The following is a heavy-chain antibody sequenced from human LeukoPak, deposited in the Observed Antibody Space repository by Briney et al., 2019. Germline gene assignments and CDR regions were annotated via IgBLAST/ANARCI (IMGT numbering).Heavy chain of an antibody. V-gene: IGHV4-34*01. J-gene: IGHJ5*02. CDR3: VAAAGTFDWFDP. Sequence: SETPSLTCAVYGGSFSGYYWSWIRQPPGKGLEWIGEINHSGSTNYNPSLRSRVTISVDTSKNQFSLKLSSVTAADTAVYYCVAAAGTFDWFDPWGQGTLVTVSS. CDR2: INHSGST. CDR1: GGSFSGYY. D-gene: IGHD6-13*01.